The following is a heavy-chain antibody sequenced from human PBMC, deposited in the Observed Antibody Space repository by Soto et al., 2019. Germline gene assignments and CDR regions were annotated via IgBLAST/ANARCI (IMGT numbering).Heavy chain of an antibody. D-gene: IGHD2-8*01. CDR2: IFNDGIRK. V-gene: IGHV3-33*01. J-gene: IGHJ4*02. Sequence: SGGSLRLSCAASGFTLSRYGMHWVRQAPGKGLEWVALIFNDGIRKVYVDSVKGRFTISRDNSKNTLDLQMNSLRVEDTAVYYCARDDDFEANAFDYWGPGTVVTVSS. CDR3: ARDDDFEANAFDY. CDR1: GFTLSRYG.